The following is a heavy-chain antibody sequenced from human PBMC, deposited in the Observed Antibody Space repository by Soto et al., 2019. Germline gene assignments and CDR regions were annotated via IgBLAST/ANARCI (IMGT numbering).Heavy chain of an antibody. CDR2: ISSSSSTI. CDR3: ARDGCSGGSCYWDY. D-gene: IGHD2-15*01. CDR1: GFTFSSYS. V-gene: IGHV3-48*02. Sequence: EVQLVESGGGLVQPGGSLRLSCAASGFTFSSYSMNWVRQAPGKGLEWVSYISSSSSTIYYADSVKGRFTTSRDNAKNSRYRQMNRLRDEDTAVYYCARDGCSGGSCYWDYWGQGTLVTVSS. J-gene: IGHJ4*02.